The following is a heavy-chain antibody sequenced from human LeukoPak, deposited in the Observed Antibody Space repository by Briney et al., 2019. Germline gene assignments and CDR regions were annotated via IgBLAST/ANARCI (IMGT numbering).Heavy chain of an antibody. Sequence: SETLSLTCGVCGGSSSSTFVWRWGRQPPGKGLEWIGEIYHSGSTNYNPSLKSRVTISVDKSKNQFSLKLSSVTAADTAIYYGLVAGGNSDYWGQGTLVTVSS. V-gene: IGHV4-4*02. CDR3: LVAGGNSDY. D-gene: IGHD4-23*01. J-gene: IGHJ4*02. CDR1: GGSSSSTFV. CDR2: IYHSGST.